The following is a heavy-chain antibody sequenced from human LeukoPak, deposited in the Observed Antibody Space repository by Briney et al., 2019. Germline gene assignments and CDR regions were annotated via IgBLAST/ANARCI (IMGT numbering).Heavy chain of an antibody. CDR3: ARSTSTSRGGT. J-gene: IGHJ5*02. D-gene: IGHD2-2*01. V-gene: IGHV3-74*01. CDR1: GFPFSSYW. Sequence: GGSLRLSCAASGFPFSSYWMHWVRQAPGKGLVWVSRVNSDGSSTSYADSVKGRFTISRDNAKNTLYLQMNSLRAEDTAVYYCARSTSTSRGGTWGQGTLVTVSS. CDR2: VNSDGSST.